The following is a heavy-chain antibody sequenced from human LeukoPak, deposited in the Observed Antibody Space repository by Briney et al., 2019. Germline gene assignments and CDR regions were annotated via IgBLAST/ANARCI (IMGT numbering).Heavy chain of an antibody. Sequence: ASVKVSCKASGYTFTSYGISWVRQAPGQGLEWMGWISAYNGNTNYAQKLQGRVTMTTDTSTGTAYMELRSLRSDDTAVYYCARLRVGAPHWFFDYWGQGTLVTVSS. J-gene: IGHJ4*02. CDR3: ARLRVGAPHWFFDY. V-gene: IGHV1-18*01. CDR2: ISAYNGNT. CDR1: GYTFTSYG. D-gene: IGHD1-26*01.